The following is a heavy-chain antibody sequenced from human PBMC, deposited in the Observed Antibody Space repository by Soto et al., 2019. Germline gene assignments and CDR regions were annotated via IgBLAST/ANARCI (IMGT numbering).Heavy chain of an antibody. CDR1: GYSFASYW. J-gene: IGHJ6*02. Sequence: PGESLKISCKCSGYSFASYWISLVRQMPGKGLEWMGIIYPGDSDTRYSPSFQGQVTISADKSISTAYLQWSSLKASDTAMYYCARTSAGGKYYYGMDVWGQGTTVTVSS. V-gene: IGHV5-51*01. CDR2: IYPGDSDT. D-gene: IGHD6-13*01. CDR3: ARTSAGGKYYYGMDV.